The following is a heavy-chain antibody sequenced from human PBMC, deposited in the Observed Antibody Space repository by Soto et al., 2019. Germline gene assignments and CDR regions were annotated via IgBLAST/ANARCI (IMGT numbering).Heavy chain of an antibody. D-gene: IGHD3-16*02. J-gene: IGHJ3*01. CDR3: SVGEDDDYRYPSDDGFDV. CDR2: IIPILGIT. V-gene: IGHV1-69*02. Sequence: QVQLVQSGAEVKKPGSSVKVSCKASGGSFSSHAITWVRQAPGQGLEWMGRIIPILGITNYAQKFQDRVTITADKSTSTAYMDLSSLRSEDTAMYYCSVGEDDDYRYPSDDGFDVWGQGTKVTVSS. CDR1: GGSFSSHA.